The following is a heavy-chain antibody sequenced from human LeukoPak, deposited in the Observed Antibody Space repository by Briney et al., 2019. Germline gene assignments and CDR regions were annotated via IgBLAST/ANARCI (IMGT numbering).Heavy chain of an antibody. D-gene: IGHD6-13*01. CDR2: INAGNGNT. J-gene: IGHJ5*02. V-gene: IGHV1-3*01. CDR1: GYTFTGYS. Sequence: GASVKVSCKASGYTFTGYSMHWVRQAPGQRLEWMGWINAGNGNTNYSQKFQGRVTITRDTSVSTAYMELSSLRSEDTAVYYCARRIAAAGNNWFDPWGQGNLVSVSS. CDR3: ARRIAAAGNNWFDP.